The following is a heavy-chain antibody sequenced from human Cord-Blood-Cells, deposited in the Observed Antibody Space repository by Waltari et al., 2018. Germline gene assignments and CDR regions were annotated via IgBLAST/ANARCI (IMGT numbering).Heavy chain of an antibody. V-gene: IGHV4-59*01. D-gene: IGHD2-2*01. CDR2: IYYSGSN. CDR1: GGSISSYY. CDR3: ARIVVVPAANWFDP. J-gene: IGHJ5*02. Sequence: QVQLQESGPGLVKPSETLSLTCTVPGGSISSYYWSWIRQPPGKGLEWSGYIYYSGSNNYNPSLKSRVTISVDTSKNQFSLKLSSVTAADTAVYYCARIVVVPAANWFDPWGQGTLVTVSS.